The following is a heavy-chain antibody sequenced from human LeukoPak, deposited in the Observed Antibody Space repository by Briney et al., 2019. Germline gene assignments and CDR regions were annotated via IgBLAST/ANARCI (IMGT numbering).Heavy chain of an antibody. CDR2: IYHSGST. D-gene: IGHD5-12*01. J-gene: IGHJ3*02. CDR3: ARQGGEWLRFGAFDI. V-gene: IGHV4-30-2*01. CDR1: GGSISSGGYY. Sequence: SETLSLTCTVSGGSISSGGYYWSWIRQPPGKGLEWIGYIYHSGSTYHNPSLKSRVTISVDTSKNQFSLKLSSVTAADTAVYYCARQGGEWLRFGAFDIWGQGTMVTVSS.